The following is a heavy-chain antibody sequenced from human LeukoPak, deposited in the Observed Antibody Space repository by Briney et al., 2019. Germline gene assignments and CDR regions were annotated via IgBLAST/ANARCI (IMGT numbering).Heavy chain of an antibody. D-gene: IGHD2-8*01. CDR2: IYTSGST. V-gene: IGHV4-61*02. CDR1: GGSISSGSYY. J-gene: IGHJ6*03. CDR3: ASRLKNYYYYYMDV. Sequence: SETLSLTCTVSGGSISSGSYYWSWIRQPAGKGLEWIGRIYTSGSTNYNPSLKSRVTISVDTSKNQFSLKLSSVTAADTAVYYCASRLKNYYYYYMDVWGKGTTVTVSS.